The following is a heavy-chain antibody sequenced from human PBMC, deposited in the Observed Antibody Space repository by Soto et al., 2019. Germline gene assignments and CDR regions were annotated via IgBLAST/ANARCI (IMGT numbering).Heavy chain of an antibody. Sequence: PVGSLRLSCAASGFTFSSYEMNWVRQAPGKGLEWVSYISSSGSTIYYADSVKGRFTISRDNAKNSLYLQMNSLRAEDTAVYYCATLSIAARAYNLLDYWGQGTLVNVSS. J-gene: IGHJ4*02. V-gene: IGHV3-48*03. CDR3: ATLSIAARAYNLLDY. CDR1: GFTFSSYE. D-gene: IGHD6-6*01. CDR2: ISSSGSTI.